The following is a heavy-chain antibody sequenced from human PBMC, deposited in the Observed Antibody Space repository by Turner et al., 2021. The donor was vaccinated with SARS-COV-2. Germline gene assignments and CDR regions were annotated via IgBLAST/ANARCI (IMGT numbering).Heavy chain of an antibody. CDR1: GFTFSSYS. CDR2: ISSSSSYI. CDR3: ARWDNYYDSSGYYPDAFDI. Sequence: EVQLLESGGGLVTPGGSLRLSCAASGFTFSSYSMNWVRQAPGKGLEWVSCISSSSSYIYYADSVKGRFTISRDNAKNSLYLQMNSLRAEDTAVYYCARWDNYYDSSGYYPDAFDIWGQGTMVTVSS. D-gene: IGHD3-22*01. J-gene: IGHJ3*02. V-gene: IGHV3-21*01.